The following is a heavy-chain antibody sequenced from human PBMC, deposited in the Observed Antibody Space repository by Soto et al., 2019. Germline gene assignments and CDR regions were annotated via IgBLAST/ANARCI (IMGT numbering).Heavy chain of an antibody. CDR1: GYTPTNYD. Sequence: QVPLVQSGAEVKKPGASVTVSCKTSGYTPTNYDIGWVRQAPGQGLEWMGWISAYNGNTNSAQKLQGRLTMTTDTSTRTAYMELRSLRSDDTAVYYCARALYRSGTYYAFDNWGHGTLVTVSS. CDR2: ISAYNGNT. V-gene: IGHV1-18*01. D-gene: IGHD1-26*01. CDR3: ARALYRSGTYYAFDN. J-gene: IGHJ4*01.